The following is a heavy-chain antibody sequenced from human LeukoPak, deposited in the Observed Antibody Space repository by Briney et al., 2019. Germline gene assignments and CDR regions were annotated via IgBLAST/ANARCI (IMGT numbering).Heavy chain of an antibody. V-gene: IGHV1-8*01. CDR1: GYTFTSYD. CDR3: ARRLRFLEWTGAFDI. CDR2: MNPNSGNT. Sequence: GASAKVSCKASGYTFTSYDINWVRQATGQGLEWMGWMNPNSGNTGYAQKLQGRVTMTTDTSTSTAYMELRSLRSDDTAVYYCARRLRFLEWTGAFDIWGQGTMVTVSS. J-gene: IGHJ3*02. D-gene: IGHD3-3*01.